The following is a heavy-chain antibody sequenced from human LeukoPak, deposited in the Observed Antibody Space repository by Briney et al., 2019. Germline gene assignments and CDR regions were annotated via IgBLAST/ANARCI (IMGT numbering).Heavy chain of an antibody. V-gene: IGHV3-30*19. D-gene: IGHD1-26*01. CDR1: GFTFSNYG. CDR2: ISYDGSNK. J-gene: IGHJ6*02. CDR3: ARVIVGATWYYYGMDV. Sequence: PGGSRRLSCAASGFTFSNYGMHWVRQAPGKGLEWVAVISYDGSNKYYADSVKGRFTISRDNSKNTLYLQMNSLRAEDTAVYYCARVIVGATWYYYGMDVWGQGTTVTVSS.